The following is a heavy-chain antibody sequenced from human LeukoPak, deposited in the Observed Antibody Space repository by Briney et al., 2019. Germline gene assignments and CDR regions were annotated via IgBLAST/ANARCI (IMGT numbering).Heavy chain of an antibody. D-gene: IGHD5-12*01. V-gene: IGHV1-8*01. Sequence: ASVKVSCKASGYTFTSYDINWVRQATGQGLEWMGWMNPNSGDTGYAQTFQGRVTMTRDTSVGTAYMELSSLRSEDTAVYYCARHGGIVATYLLPKDYYYYMDVWGKGTTVTVSS. J-gene: IGHJ6*03. CDR3: ARHGGIVATYLLPKDYYYYMDV. CDR2: MNPNSGDT. CDR1: GYTFTSYD.